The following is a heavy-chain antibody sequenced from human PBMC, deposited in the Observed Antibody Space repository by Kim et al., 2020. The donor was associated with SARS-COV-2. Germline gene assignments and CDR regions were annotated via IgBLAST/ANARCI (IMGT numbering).Heavy chain of an antibody. V-gene: IGHV4-31*03. Sequence: SETLSLTCTVSGGSISSGGYYWSWIRQHPGKGLEWIGYIYYSGSTYYNPSLKSRVTISVDTSKNQFSLKLSSVTAADTAVYYCAKMVRGVIIVAFDIWGQGTMVTVSS. CDR1: GGSISSGGYY. CDR3: AKMVRGVIIVAFDI. J-gene: IGHJ3*02. D-gene: IGHD3-10*01. CDR2: IYYSGST.